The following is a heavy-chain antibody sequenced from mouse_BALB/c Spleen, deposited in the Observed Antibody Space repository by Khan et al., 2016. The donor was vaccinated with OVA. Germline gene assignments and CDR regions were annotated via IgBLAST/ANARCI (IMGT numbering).Heavy chain of an antibody. Sequence: EVQLVESGPSLVKPSQTLSLTCSVTGDSITSGYWNWIRKFPGNKLEYMGYISYSGNTYYNPSLKSRISITRDTSKSQYYLQFNSVTTEYTATDYCAWELRGFAYWGQGTLVTVSA. CDR1: GDSITSGY. V-gene: IGHV3-8*02. CDR2: ISYSGNT. D-gene: IGHD2-1*01. J-gene: IGHJ3*01. CDR3: AWELRGFAY.